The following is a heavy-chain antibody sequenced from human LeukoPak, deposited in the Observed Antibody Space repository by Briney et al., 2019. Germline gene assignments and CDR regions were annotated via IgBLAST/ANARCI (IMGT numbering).Heavy chain of an antibody. CDR3: AKALRGYGSGSCFDP. Sequence: HPGGSLRLSCAASGFTFSSYGMHWVRQAPGKGLEGVAVISYDGSNKYYADSVKGRFTIPRDNSKNTLYLQMNSLRAEDTAVYYCAKALRGYGSGSCFDPWGQGTLVTVSS. CDR1: GFTFSSYG. D-gene: IGHD3-10*01. CDR2: ISYDGSNK. V-gene: IGHV3-30*18. J-gene: IGHJ5*02.